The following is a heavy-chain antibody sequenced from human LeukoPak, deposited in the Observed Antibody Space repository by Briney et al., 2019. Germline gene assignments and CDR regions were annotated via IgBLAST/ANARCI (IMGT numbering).Heavy chain of an antibody. V-gene: IGHV3-23*01. J-gene: IGHJ4*02. CDR3: AKPGDGCSGGSCYYFDY. CDR1: RFTFSNYA. CDR2: ISGSGGNT. D-gene: IGHD2-15*01. Sequence: GGSLRLSCAASRFTFSNYAMRWARQAPGKGLGWISGISGSGGNTYYADSVKGRFTISRDISKNTLFLQMNRLRGEDTAVYYCAKPGDGCSGGSCYYFDYWGQGTLVTVSS.